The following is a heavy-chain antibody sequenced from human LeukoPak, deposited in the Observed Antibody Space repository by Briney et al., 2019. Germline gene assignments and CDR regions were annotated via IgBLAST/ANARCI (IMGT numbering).Heavy chain of an antibody. Sequence: GGALRLSRAAPGFTLSRFWMSWVRQAPGKGLGWVANIKKDGNQKYYVDSVEGRFTISRDNAKNSLYLQMDSLRVDDTAVYYCTRVFGGYDVSDYWGQGTLVTVFS. CDR1: GFTLSRFW. D-gene: IGHD3-3*01. CDR2: IKKDGNQK. V-gene: IGHV3-7*03. CDR3: TRVFGGYDVSDY. J-gene: IGHJ4*02.